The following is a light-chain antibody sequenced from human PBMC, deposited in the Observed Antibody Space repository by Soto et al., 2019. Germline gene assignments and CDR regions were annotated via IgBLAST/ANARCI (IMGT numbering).Light chain of an antibody. Sequence: DVQMTQSPSTLSASVGDRVTITCRASQSISSWLAWYQQKPEKAPKLLIYKASTLESGVPSNFSGSGSGTEFTLTISSLQPEDFATYYCQQYNSYPWTFGQGTKVDVK. J-gene: IGKJ1*01. CDR3: QQYNSYPWT. CDR2: KAS. CDR1: QSISSW. V-gene: IGKV1-5*03.